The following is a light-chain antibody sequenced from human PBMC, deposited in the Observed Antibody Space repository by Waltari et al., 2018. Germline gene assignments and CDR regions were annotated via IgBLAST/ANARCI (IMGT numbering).Light chain of an antibody. Sequence: DIVMTQSPDSLAVSLGERATINCKSSQSVLYSSKNKNYLAWYQQKPGPPPKLLIYWASTRESGVPDRFSGSGSGTDFTLTISSLQAEDVAVYYCQQYYSTPWTFGQGTKVEIK. J-gene: IGKJ1*01. CDR1: QSVLYSSKNKNY. CDR2: WAS. V-gene: IGKV4-1*01. CDR3: QQYYSTPWT.